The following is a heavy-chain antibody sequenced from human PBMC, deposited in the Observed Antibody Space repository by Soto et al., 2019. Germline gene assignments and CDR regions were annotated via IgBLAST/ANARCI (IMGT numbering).Heavy chain of an antibody. CDR3: ARETDTAMVGFDY. Sequence: EVQLVESGGGLVQPGGSLRLSCAASGFTFSSYWMSWVRQAPGKGLEWVANIKQDGSEKYYVDSVKGRFTISRDNAKNSLYLQMNSLRAEGTAVYYCARETDTAMVGFDYWGQGTLVTVSS. CDR1: GFTFSSYW. D-gene: IGHD5-18*01. CDR2: IKQDGSEK. J-gene: IGHJ4*02. V-gene: IGHV3-7*01.